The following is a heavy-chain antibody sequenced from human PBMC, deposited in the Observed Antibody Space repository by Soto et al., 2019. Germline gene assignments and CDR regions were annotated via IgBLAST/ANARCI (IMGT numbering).Heavy chain of an antibody. V-gene: IGHV1-2*02. Sequence: GASVKVSCKASGYTFTGYYMHWVRQAPGQGLEWMGWINPNSGGTNYAQKFQGRVTMTRDTSISTAYMELSRLRSDDTAVYYCARDLWGAVAGGSFDIWGQGTIVTVSS. CDR3: ARDLWGAVAGGSFDI. J-gene: IGHJ3*02. CDR2: INPNSGGT. CDR1: GYTFTGYY. D-gene: IGHD6-19*01.